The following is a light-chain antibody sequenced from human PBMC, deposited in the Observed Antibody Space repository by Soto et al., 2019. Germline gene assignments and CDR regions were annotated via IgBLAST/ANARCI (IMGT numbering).Light chain of an antibody. Sequence: DIQMTQFPSSLSASVGDRVTITCRAGQNVLRHFNCYQHKPGKAPKLLISSASSLQSGVPSRFSGSGSGTDFTLTIISLQPEDSAIYYCQQSYSTPTFGQGTKVEI. V-gene: IGKV1-39*01. CDR2: SAS. CDR3: QQSYSTPT. J-gene: IGKJ1*01. CDR1: QNVLRH.